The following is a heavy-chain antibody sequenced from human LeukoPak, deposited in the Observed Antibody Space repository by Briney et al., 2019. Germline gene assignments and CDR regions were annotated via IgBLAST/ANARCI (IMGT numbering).Heavy chain of an antibody. CDR1: GYTFTSYD. Sequence: SVKVSCKASGYTFTSYDINWVRQATGQGLEWMGRIIPILGIANYAQKFQGRVTITADKSTSTAYMELSSLRSEDTAVYYCARVSSNSRGDYFDYWGQGTLVTVSS. J-gene: IGHJ4*02. CDR3: ARVSSNSRGDYFDY. D-gene: IGHD4-23*01. V-gene: IGHV1-69*04. CDR2: IIPILGIA.